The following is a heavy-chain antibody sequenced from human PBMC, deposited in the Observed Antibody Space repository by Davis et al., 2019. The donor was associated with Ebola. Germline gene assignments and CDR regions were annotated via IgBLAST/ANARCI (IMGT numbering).Heavy chain of an antibody. D-gene: IGHD3-3*01. V-gene: IGHV1-2*06. Sequence: ASVKVSCKASGYTFTGYYMHWVRQAPGQGLEWMGRINPNSGGTNYAQKFQGRVTITADKSTSTAYMELSSLRSEDTAVYYCARGIGFVDVWGQGTTVTVSS. CDR2: INPNSGGT. CDR1: GYTFTGYY. CDR3: ARGIGFVDV. J-gene: IGHJ6*02.